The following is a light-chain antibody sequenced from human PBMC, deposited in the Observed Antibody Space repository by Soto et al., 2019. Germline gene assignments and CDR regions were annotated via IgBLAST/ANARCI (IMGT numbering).Light chain of an antibody. CDR2: STS. Sequence: QAVVTQEPSLTVSPGGTVTLTCASSTGAVTSGYYPNWFQQKPGQAPSALIYSTSNKHSWTPARLSGSLLGGKAALTLSGVQHEDEAEYYCLIYYGGAQVFGGGTKLTVL. CDR1: TGAVTSGYY. J-gene: IGLJ2*01. CDR3: LIYYGGAQV. V-gene: IGLV7-43*01.